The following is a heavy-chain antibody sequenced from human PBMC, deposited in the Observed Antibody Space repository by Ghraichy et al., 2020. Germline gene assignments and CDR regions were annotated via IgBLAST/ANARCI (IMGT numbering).Heavy chain of an antibody. CDR2: ISSSGGSNK. J-gene: IGHJ3*02. CDR3: SRDLLSRWDAFDI. CDR1: GFTFSSYE. V-gene: IGHV3-48*03. D-gene: IGHD4-23*01. Sequence: GGSLRLSCAASGFTFSSYEMNWVRQAPGKGLEWVAYISSSGGSNKYYTYSVRGLFAITSDNAKSSLYLQMNSLRADDTAIYYCSRDLLSRWDAFDIWGQGTMVTVSS.